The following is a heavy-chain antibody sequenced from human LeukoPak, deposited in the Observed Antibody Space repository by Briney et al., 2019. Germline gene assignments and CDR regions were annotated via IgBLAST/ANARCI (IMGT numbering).Heavy chain of an antibody. J-gene: IGHJ4*02. Sequence: GGSLRLSCAVYGFTFSDYSMNWVRQAPGKGLEWVSYISSASRTIKYADFVRGRFTVSRDNAKKSLHLQMNRLTTEDTAVYFCVRDVGRFYSDSTSEDYWGQGTLVTVSS. V-gene: IGHV3-48*04. CDR1: GFTFSDYS. D-gene: IGHD3-22*01. CDR2: ISSASRTI. CDR3: VRDVGRFYSDSTSEDY.